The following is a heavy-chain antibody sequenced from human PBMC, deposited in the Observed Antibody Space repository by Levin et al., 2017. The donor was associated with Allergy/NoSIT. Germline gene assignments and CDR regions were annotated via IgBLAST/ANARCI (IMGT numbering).Heavy chain of an antibody. CDR3: ARDGGWLQSLYAFDI. CDR1: GGTFSSYT. D-gene: IGHD5-24*01. V-gene: IGHV1-69*04. CDR2: IIPILGIA. Sequence: SVKVSCKASGGTFSSYTISWVRQAPGQGLEWMGRIIPILGIANYAQKFQGRVTITADKSTSTAYMELSSLRSEDTAVYYCARDGGWLQSLYAFDIWGQGTMVTVSS. J-gene: IGHJ3*02.